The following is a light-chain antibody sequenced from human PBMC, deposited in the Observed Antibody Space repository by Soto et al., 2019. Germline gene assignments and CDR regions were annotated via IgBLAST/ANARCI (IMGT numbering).Light chain of an antibody. CDR3: FSHRSGDSHV. V-gene: IGLV2-14*01. CDR1: SSDIGAYNY. J-gene: IGLJ1*01. CDR2: GVT. Sequence: QSVRTRPASVSGSPGQSIAISGTGTSSDIGAYNYVSWYQQYPGKAPKLMIYGVTNRPSGVSNRFSGSKTGNTASLTISGLQAEDEADYYCFSHRSGDSHVFGTGTKVTVL.